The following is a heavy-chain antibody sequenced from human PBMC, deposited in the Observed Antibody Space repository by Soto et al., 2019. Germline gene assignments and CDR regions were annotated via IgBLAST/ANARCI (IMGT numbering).Heavy chain of an antibody. D-gene: IGHD1-20*01. V-gene: IGHV1-18*01. CDR2: INPDNGNT. CDR1: GYTFTSSG. Sequence: QVQLVQSGAEVKKPGASVKVSCKASGYTFTSSGIGWVRQAPGQGLEWMGWINPDNGNTNYAQRLQGRVTLTTDTSTSTAYMELRSLRSYDTALYYCARIRFGITGTKGGSDYWGQGTLVTVSS. CDR3: ARIRFGITGTKGGSDY. J-gene: IGHJ4*02.